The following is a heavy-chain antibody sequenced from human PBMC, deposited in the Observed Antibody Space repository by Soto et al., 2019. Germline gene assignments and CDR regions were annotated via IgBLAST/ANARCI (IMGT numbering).Heavy chain of an antibody. CDR2: IGTAGDT. Sequence: AGGSLRLSCAASGFTFSSYDMHWVRQATGKGLEWVSAIGTAGDTYYPGSVKGRFTISRDNSKNTLYLQMNSLRTEDTAMYYCAKEGPITNWYFDYWGQGTLVTVSS. CDR1: GFTFSSYD. V-gene: IGHV3-13*04. J-gene: IGHJ4*02. CDR3: AKEGPITNWYFDY. D-gene: IGHD1-1*01.